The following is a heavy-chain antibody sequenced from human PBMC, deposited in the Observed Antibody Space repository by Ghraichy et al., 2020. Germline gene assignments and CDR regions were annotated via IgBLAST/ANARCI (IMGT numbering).Heavy chain of an antibody. V-gene: IGHV3-7*01. CDR1: GFTFSSHW. J-gene: IGHJ5*02. Sequence: GESLNISCVASGFTFSSHWMTWVRQTPGKGLEWVATIEEDGSEDFYADSVRGRFTISRDNAKNSLYLQMHSLRVEDTAVYFCARVVVVATAKENWFDPWGQGTLVTVSS. CDR2: IEEDGSED. D-gene: IGHD2-21*02. CDR3: ARVVVVATAKENWFDP.